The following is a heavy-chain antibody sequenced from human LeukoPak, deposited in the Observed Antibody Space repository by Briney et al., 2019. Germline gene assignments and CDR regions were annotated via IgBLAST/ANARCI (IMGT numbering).Heavy chain of an antibody. V-gene: IGHV3-48*01. Sequence: GGSLRLSCAASGFTFSSYSMNWVCQAPGKGLEWVSYISSSSSTIYYADSVKGRFTISRDNAKNSLYLQMNSLRAEDTAVYYCAREEEWELLDYWGQGTLVTVSS. CDR2: ISSSSSTI. CDR1: GFTFSSYS. J-gene: IGHJ4*02. CDR3: AREEEWELLDY. D-gene: IGHD1-26*01.